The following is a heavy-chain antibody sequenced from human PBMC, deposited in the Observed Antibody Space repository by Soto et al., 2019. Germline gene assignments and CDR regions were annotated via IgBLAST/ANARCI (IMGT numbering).Heavy chain of an antibody. V-gene: IGHV3-9*01. CDR2: INWNSGSI. CDR1: GFTFDDYA. D-gene: IGHD3-22*01. Sequence: EVQLVESGGGFVQPGRSLRISCAASGFTFDDYAIHWVRQAPGKGLEWVSGINWNSGSIGYADSVKGRFTISRDNTKNSLYLEMNSLRAEDSAFYYCAKDLNYYHSTGSFDNWGQGTLVTVSS. CDR3: AKDLNYYHSTGSFDN. J-gene: IGHJ4*02.